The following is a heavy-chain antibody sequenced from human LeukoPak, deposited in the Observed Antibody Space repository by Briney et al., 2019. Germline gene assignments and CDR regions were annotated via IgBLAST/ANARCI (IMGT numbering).Heavy chain of an antibody. V-gene: IGHV3-7*01. CDR2: IKQDGSEK. CDR1: GFTFSSYW. Sequence: GGSLRLSCAASGFTFSSYWMSWVRQAPGKGLEWVANIKQDGSEKYYVDSVKGRFTISRDNAKNSLYLQMNSLRAEDTALYYCARDGKIQRDIWFDPWGPGTLVTVSS. D-gene: IGHD5-18*01. CDR3: ARDGKIQRDIWFDP. J-gene: IGHJ5*02.